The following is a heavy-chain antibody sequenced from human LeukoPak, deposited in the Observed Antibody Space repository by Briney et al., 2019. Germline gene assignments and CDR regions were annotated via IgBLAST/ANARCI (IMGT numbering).Heavy chain of an antibody. CDR3: ARRVGVALDY. J-gene: IGHJ4*02. CDR1: GYSITSGYY. Sequence: SETLSLTCTVSGYSITSGYYWGWIRQPPGRGLDWIGSIYNSGRTSNIPSLKSRVTITVDTSKNQFSLKLSSVTAADTAVYYCARRVGVALDYWGQGTLVTVSS. V-gene: IGHV4-38-2*02. CDR2: IYNSGRT. D-gene: IGHD2-21*01.